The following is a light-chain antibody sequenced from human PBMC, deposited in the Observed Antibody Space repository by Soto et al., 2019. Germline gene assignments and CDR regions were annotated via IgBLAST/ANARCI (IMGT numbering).Light chain of an antibody. CDR2: GAS. CDR3: QQYNNRYPVT. V-gene: IGKV3-15*01. CDR1: QSVSSN. Sequence: VTKCPMTPSVYPGESATLSCRASQSVSSNLAWYQQKPGQAPRLLIYGASTRAPGLPARFSASGSGTEFTLTISSRLSADVAVYYCQQYNNRYPVTFGEGTKVDI. J-gene: IGKJ4*02.